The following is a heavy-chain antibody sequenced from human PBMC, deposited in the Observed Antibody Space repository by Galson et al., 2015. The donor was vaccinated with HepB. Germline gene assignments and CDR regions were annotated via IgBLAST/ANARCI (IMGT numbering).Heavy chain of an antibody. V-gene: IGHV1-69*06. CDR3: ARSVLRFTVVVVADRAFDI. CDR2: IIPMFGTA. J-gene: IGHJ3*02. Sequence: SVKVSCKASGGTFSSYAISWVRQAPGQGLEWMGRIIPMFGTANYAQNFQGRVTITADKSTSTAYMDLSSLGSEDTAVYYCARSVLRFTVVVVADRAFDIWGQGTMVTVSS. D-gene: IGHD2-15*01. CDR1: GGTFSSYA.